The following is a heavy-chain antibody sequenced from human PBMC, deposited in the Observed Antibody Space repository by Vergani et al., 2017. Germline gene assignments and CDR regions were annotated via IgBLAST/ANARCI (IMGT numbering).Heavy chain of an antibody. D-gene: IGHD4-23*01. CDR2: INHSGST. Sequence: QVQLQQWGAGLLKPSETLSLTCAVYGGSFSGYYWSWIRQPPGKGLEWIGEINHSGSTNYNPSLKSRVTISVDTSKNQFSLKLSSVTAADTAVYYWARNYYGGNSFLRWGQGTLVTVSS. V-gene: IGHV4-34*01. CDR3: ARNYYGGNSFLR. J-gene: IGHJ4*02. CDR1: GGSFSGYY.